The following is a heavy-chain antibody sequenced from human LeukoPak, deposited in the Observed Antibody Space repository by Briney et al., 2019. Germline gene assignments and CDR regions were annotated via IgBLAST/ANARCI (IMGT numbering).Heavy chain of an antibody. J-gene: IGHJ4*02. Sequence: ASVKVSCKASCYTFTSYGIRWVRQAPGQGLEWMGWISAYNGNTNYAQKLQGRVTMTTDTSTSTAYMELRSLRSDDTAVYYCARDRAVRGVIITSPLDYTGQGTLVTVSS. CDR3: ARDRAVRGVIITSPLDY. D-gene: IGHD3-10*01. CDR2: ISAYNGNT. V-gene: IGHV1-18*01. CDR1: CYTFTSYG.